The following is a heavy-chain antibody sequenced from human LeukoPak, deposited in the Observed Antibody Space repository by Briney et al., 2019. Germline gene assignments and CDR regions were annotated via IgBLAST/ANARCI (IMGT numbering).Heavy chain of an antibody. CDR1: GGSMGTYY. J-gene: IGHJ4*02. V-gene: IGHV4-59*01. CDR2: IYYNGYT. Sequence: SGTLSLTCTVSGGSMGTYYWSWIRQPPGKGLEWIGYIYYNGYTDCNPSLKSRVTISLHTSKNQFSLKLSSVTAADTAVYYCTRDRHWTNDWVFDYWGQGTLVTVSS. CDR3: TRDRHWTNDWVFDY. D-gene: IGHD1/OR15-1a*01.